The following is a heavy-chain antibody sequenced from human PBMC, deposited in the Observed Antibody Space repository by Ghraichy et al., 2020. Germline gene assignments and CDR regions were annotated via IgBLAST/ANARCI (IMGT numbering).Heavy chain of an antibody. CDR2: MHPSGVSE. J-gene: IGHJ4*02. Sequence: ASVKVSCKASGYTFTSSYYVHWVRQAPGQGLEWMGIMHPSGVSEIYTQKFQGRLTMTRDTSTSTSYMELNNLRFEDTAVYYCARARALSGFAEYWGQGTLVTVSS. V-gene: IGHV1-46*01. CDR3: ARARALSGFAEY. CDR1: GYTFTSSYY. D-gene: IGHD5-12*01.